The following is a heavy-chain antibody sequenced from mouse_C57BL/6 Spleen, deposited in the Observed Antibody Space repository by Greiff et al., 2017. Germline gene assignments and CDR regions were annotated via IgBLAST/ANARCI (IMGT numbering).Heavy chain of an antibody. D-gene: IGHD2-4*01. CDR3: APIYYDYDPTWFAY. Sequence: VNVVESGPGLVQPSQSLSITCTVSGFSLTSYGVHWVRQPPGKGLEWLGVIWSGGSTDYNAAFISRLSISKDNSKSQVFFKMNSLQADDTAIYYCAPIYYDYDPTWFAYWGQGTLVTVSA. CDR1: GFSLTSYG. CDR2: IWSGGST. V-gene: IGHV2-4*01. J-gene: IGHJ3*01.